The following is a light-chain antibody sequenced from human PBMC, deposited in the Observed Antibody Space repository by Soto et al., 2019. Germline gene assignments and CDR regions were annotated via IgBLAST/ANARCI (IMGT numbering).Light chain of an antibody. CDR2: DAS. CDR1: QSVNTW. V-gene: IGKV1-5*01. CDR3: QHYHGYPFT. Sequence: DIQMPQSPSTLSASVGARVTITCRASQSVNTWLAWYQQKPGKAPVLLIYDASSLKSGVPSRFSGSGSGTEFTLTITSLQPDDFAIYYCQHYHGYPFTFGPRTKVDI. J-gene: IGKJ3*01.